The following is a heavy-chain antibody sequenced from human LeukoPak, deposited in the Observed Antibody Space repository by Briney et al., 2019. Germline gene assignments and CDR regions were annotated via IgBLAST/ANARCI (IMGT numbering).Heavy chain of an antibody. CDR1: GGTFSSYA. J-gene: IGHJ3*02. D-gene: IGHD2-2*01. V-gene: IGHV1-69*13. CDR2: IIPIFGTA. CDR3: ARDWGYIVVVPAASVEAFDI. Sequence: SVKVSCKVSGGTFSSYAIGWVRQAPGQGLEWMGGIIPIFGTANYAQKFQGRVTITADESTSTAYMELSSLRSEDTAVYYCARDWGYIVVVPAASVEAFDIWGQGTMVTVSS.